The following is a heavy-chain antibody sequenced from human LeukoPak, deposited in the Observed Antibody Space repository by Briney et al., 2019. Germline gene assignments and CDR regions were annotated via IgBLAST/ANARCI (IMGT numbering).Heavy chain of an antibody. J-gene: IGHJ4*02. V-gene: IGHV5-51*01. CDR2: IYPRDART. D-gene: IGHD2-2*01. CDR3: ARHLSRITSCPNY. CDR1: GFSFSSYW. Sequence: GASLKISCKGSGFSFSSYWIAWVRQLPGKGLEWMGIIYPRDARTTYSPSFQGQVTISVDKSTSTAYLQWSSLKASDTAMYYCARHLSRITSCPNYWGPGTLVTVSS.